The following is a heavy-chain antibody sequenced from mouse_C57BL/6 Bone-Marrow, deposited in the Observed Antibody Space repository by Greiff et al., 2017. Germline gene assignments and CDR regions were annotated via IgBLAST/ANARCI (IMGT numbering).Heavy chain of an antibody. J-gene: IGHJ1*03. CDR2: IDPSDSYT. V-gene: IGHV1-50*01. CDR1: GYTFTSYW. D-gene: IGHD1-1*01. CDR3: ARGGSRNFDV. Sequence: VQLQQPGAELVKPGASVKLSCKASGYTFTSYWLQWVKQRPGQGLEWVGEIDPSDSYTNYNQKFKGKATLTVDTSSSTAYMQLSSLTSEDSAVYYCARGGSRNFDVWGTGTTVTVSS.